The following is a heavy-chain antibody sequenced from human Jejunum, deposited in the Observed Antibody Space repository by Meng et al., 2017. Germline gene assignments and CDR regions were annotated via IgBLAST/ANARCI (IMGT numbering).Heavy chain of an antibody. Sequence: GESLKISCAASGFIFDDYVMAWVRQVPGKGLEWVSGIIGTGSRAYYADSVKGRFTNSRDNSKNTLYLQMDGLRADDSALYYCAKGLYASQLGALDVWGQGTMVTVSS. V-gene: IGHV3-23*01. D-gene: IGHD1-1*01. CDR1: GFIFDDYV. CDR3: AKGLYASQLGALDV. J-gene: IGHJ6*02. CDR2: IIGTGSRA.